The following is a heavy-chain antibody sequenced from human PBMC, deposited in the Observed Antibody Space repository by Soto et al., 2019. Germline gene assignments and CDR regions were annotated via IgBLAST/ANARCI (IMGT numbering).Heavy chain of an antibody. CDR3: AKSLQLGAYYYYYYGMDV. D-gene: IGHD6-13*01. Sequence: QVQLVESGGGVVQPGRSLRLSCAASGFTFSSYGMHWVRQAPGKGLEWVAVISYDGSNKYYADSVKGRFTFSRDNSKNTLYLQMNSLRAEDTAVYYCAKSLQLGAYYYYYYGMDVWGQGTTVTVSS. CDR1: GFTFSSYG. J-gene: IGHJ6*02. V-gene: IGHV3-30*18. CDR2: ISYDGSNK.